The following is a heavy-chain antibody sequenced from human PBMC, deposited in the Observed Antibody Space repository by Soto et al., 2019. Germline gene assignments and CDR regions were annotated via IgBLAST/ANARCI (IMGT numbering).Heavy chain of an antibody. V-gene: IGHV3-23*01. CDR1: GFTFSSYA. J-gene: IGHJ4*02. CDR2: ISATGGIT. Sequence: EVQLLESGGGLVQPGGSLRLSCAASGFTFSSYAMSWVRQAPGKGLEWVSVISATGGITYYADSVKGRFTISRDNTKNTLYRQVNNLRAEDTAVYYCTKPAYHYDWGSFYNRGYWGQGTLVTVSS. D-gene: IGHD3-10*01. CDR3: TKPAYHYDWGSFYNRGY.